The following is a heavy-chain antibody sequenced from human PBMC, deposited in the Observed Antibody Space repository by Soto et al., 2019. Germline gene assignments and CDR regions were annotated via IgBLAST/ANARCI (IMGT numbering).Heavy chain of an antibody. V-gene: IGHV3-48*03. Sequence: LRLSCTASGXSSSNYEMNWIRQAPGKGLEWVSHISTTGTSPYYADSVRGRFTVSRDTAKNSIYLQMNSLRAEDTALYYCARDGHRGPSDAFDVWGQGTMVTVSS. CDR2: ISTTGTSP. D-gene: IGHD3-10*01. CDR1: GXSSSNYE. CDR3: ARDGHRGPSDAFDV. J-gene: IGHJ3*01.